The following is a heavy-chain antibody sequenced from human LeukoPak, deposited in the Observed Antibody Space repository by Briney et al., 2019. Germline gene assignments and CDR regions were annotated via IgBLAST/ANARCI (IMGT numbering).Heavy chain of an antibody. J-gene: IGHJ4*02. V-gene: IGHV1-18*01. D-gene: IGHD3-3*01. CDR3: ARVRVYDFWSGPFDY. Sequence: ASVKVSCKASGYTFTSYGISWVRQAPGQGLEWMAWISAYNGNTNYAQKLQGRVTMTTDTSTSTAYMELRSLRSDDTAVYYCARVRVYDFWSGPFDYWGQGTLVTVSS. CDR1: GYTFTSYG. CDR2: ISAYNGNT.